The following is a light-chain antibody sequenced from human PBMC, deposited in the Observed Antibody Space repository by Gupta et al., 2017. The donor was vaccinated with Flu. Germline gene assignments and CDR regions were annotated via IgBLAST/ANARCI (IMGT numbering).Light chain of an antibody. Sequence: GDRVTITCLASQSISSWLAWYQQKPGKAPKVLIYMASSLESGVPSRFSGSGSVIEFTLTISSLQPDDFATYYCQQYNSYPYAFGQGTKLEIK. CDR1: QSISSW. CDR3: QQYNSYPYA. V-gene: IGKV1-5*03. J-gene: IGKJ2*01. CDR2: MAS.